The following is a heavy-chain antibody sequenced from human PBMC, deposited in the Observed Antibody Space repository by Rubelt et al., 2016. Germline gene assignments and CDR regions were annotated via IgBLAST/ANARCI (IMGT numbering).Heavy chain of an antibody. J-gene: IGHJ5*02. V-gene: IGHV4-59*09. Sequence: GSTNYNPSLKSRVTISVDSSKNQFSLKLSSVTAADTAVYYCARGGEIEAYCGGDCYKNWFDPWGQGTLVTVSS. CDR2: GST. D-gene: IGHD2-21*02. CDR3: ARGGEIEAYCGGDCYKNWFDP.